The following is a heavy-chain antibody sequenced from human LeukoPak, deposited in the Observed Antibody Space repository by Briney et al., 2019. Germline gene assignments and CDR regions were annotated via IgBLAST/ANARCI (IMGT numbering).Heavy chain of an antibody. CDR3: AREDYYDSSPDAFDI. CDR1: GASVTDYY. CDR2: IHHSGNS. Sequence: PSETLSLTCTVSGASVTDYYWSWIRQSPGKGLEWISYIHHSGNSDYNPSLRSRVTTSLDTSKNQFSLNLISVTAADTAVYYCAREDYYDSSPDAFDIWGQGTMVAVSS. D-gene: IGHD3-22*01. V-gene: IGHV4-59*02. J-gene: IGHJ3*02.